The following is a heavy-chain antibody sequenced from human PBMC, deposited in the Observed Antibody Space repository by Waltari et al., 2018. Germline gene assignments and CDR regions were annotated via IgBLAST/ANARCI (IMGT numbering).Heavy chain of an antibody. V-gene: IGHV1-2*02. D-gene: IGHD2-15*01. CDR1: GYTFTGKF. Sequence: QVQLVQSGTEVKKPGASVQVSCKASGYTFTGKFIHWVRQAPGQGLEWMGWINPNTGVTKFAQKFQGRVTMTRDTSITSAYMELTSLRSDDTALYFCARGRDAFNNLDVWGQGTKVIVSS. J-gene: IGHJ3*01. CDR3: ARGRDAFNNLDV. CDR2: INPNTGVT.